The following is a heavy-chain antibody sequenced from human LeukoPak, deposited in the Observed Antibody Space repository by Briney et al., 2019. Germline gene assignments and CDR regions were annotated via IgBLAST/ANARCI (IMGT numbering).Heavy chain of an antibody. CDR1: GGSISSSSYY. CDR3: ARGLRVISPDDAFDI. Sequence: PSETLSLTCTVSGGSISSSSYYWSWIRQPPGKGLEWIGSIYHSGSTYYNPSLKSRVTISVDTSKNQFSLKLSSVTAADSAVYYCARGLRVISPDDAFDIWGQGTMVTVSS. CDR2: IYHSGST. V-gene: IGHV4-39*07. J-gene: IGHJ3*02. D-gene: IGHD3-22*01.